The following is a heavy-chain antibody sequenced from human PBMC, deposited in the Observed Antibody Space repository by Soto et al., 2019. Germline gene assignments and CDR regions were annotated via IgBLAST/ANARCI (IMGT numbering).Heavy chain of an antibody. CDR3: TTAPFSFITLPGTSYLIGMDV. Sequence: GGSLGLSCAASGFTLTKASMSWVRQAPGKGLEWVGHIKSNADGGATDYAAPVKGRFTVSRDDSRNTLYLQLNSLKTEDTAVYYCTTAPFSFITLPGTSYLIGMDVWGQGTTVAVSS. CDR1: GFTLTKAS. D-gene: IGHD3-10*01. CDR2: IKSNADGGAT. J-gene: IGHJ6*02. V-gene: IGHV3-15*01.